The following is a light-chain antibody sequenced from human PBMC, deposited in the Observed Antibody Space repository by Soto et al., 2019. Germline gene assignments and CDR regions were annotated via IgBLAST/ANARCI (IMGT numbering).Light chain of an antibody. CDR2: ATS. CDR3: QQYGDWPLT. V-gene: IGKV3-15*01. Sequence: EIVLTQSPATLSVSPGERATLSCRASQSVGNNFAGYQQKPGQAPRLLIFATSTRATGVPARFSGSGSGTEFTLTNSSLQSVDFAVYYCQQYGDWPLTFGGGAKVEIE. J-gene: IGKJ4*01. CDR1: QSVGNN.